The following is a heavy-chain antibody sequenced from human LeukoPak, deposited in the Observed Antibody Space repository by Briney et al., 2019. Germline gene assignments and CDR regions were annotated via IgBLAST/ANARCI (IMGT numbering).Heavy chain of an antibody. CDR3: ARGDTAMVSRPAYYYYGMDV. V-gene: IGHV4-31*03. J-gene: IGHJ6*02. D-gene: IGHD5-18*01. CDR1: GGSISSGGYY. Sequence: SQTLSLTCTVSGGSISSGGYYWSWIRQHPGKGLEWIGYIYYSGSTYYNPSLKSRVTISVDTSKNQFSLKLSSVTAADTAVYYCARGDTAMVSRPAYYYYGMDVWGQGTTVTVSS. CDR2: IYYSGST.